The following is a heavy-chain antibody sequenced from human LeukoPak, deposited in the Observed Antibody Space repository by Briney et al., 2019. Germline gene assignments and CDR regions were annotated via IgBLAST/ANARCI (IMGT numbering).Heavy chain of an antibody. D-gene: IGHD3-3*01. CDR2: ISATRDIT. J-gene: IGHJ6*03. Sequence: GGSLRLSCAAFGFNYSSYTMNWVRQAPGMGLEWLSYISATRDITYYADSVKGRYTISRDNAKNSLYLQMNNLRAEDTAVYYCVRGSLASGVVVYYYYYLDVWGKGTTVTVSS. V-gene: IGHV3-48*01. CDR1: GFNYSSYT. CDR3: VRGSLASGVVVYYYYYLDV.